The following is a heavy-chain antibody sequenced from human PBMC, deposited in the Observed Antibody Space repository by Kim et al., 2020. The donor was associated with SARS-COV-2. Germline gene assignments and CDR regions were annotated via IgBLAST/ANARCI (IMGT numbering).Heavy chain of an antibody. CDR1: GGSISSYY. CDR3: ARGGTIFAGDV. Sequence: SETLSLTCTVSGGSISSYYWSWIRQPPGKGLEWIGYIYYSGSTNYNPSLKSRVTISVDTSKNQFSLKLSSVTAADTAVYYCARGGTIFAGDVWGQGTTVTVSS. D-gene: IGHD3-3*01. J-gene: IGHJ6*02. V-gene: IGHV4-59*01. CDR2: IYYSGST.